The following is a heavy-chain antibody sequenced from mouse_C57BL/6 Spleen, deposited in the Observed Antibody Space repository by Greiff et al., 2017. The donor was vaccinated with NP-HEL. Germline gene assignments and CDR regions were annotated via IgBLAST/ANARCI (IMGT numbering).Heavy chain of an antibody. J-gene: IGHJ3*01. CDR1: GYTFTSYW. V-gene: IGHV1-59*01. CDR2: IDPSDSYT. CDR3: ARGIRSEAWFAY. Sequence: VQLQQPGAELVRPGTSVKLSCKASGYTFTSYWMHWVKQRPGQGLEWIGVIDPSDSYTNYNQKFKGKATLTVDTSSSTAYMQLSSLTSEDSAVYYCARGIRSEAWFAYWGQGTLVTVSA. D-gene: IGHD1-1*01.